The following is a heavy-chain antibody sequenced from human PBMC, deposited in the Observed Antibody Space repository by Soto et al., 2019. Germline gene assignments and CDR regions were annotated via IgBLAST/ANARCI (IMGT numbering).Heavy chain of an antibody. Sequence: SETLSLTCAVSGYSISSGYYWGWIRQPPGKGLEWIGSIYHSGSTYYNPSLKSRDTISVDTSKNQFSLKLSSVTAADTAVYYCARSILVVWFGETLPPQDWFDPWGQGTLVTVSS. V-gene: IGHV4-38-2*01. CDR1: GYSISSGYY. CDR3: ARSILVVWFGETLPPQDWFDP. J-gene: IGHJ5*02. CDR2: IYHSGST. D-gene: IGHD3-10*01.